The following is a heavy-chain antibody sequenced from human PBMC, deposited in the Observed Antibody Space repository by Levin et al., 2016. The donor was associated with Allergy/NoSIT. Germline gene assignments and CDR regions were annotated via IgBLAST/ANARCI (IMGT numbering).Heavy chain of an antibody. D-gene: IGHD3-22*01. J-gene: IGHJ1*01. Sequence: SETLSLTCAVYGGSFSGYYWSWIRQPPGKGLEWIGEINQSGSTNYIPSLKSRVTISVDTSKNQFSLKLSSVTAADTAVYYCARGHRTYYYDSSGLKYFQHWGQGTLVTVSS. CDR2: INQSGST. CDR1: GGSFSGYY. CDR3: ARGHRTYYYDSSGLKYFQH. V-gene: IGHV4-34*01.